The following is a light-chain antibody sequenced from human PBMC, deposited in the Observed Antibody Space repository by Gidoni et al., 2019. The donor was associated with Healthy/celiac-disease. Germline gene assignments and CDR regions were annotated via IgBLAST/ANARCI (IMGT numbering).Light chain of an antibody. CDR2: WAS. J-gene: IGKJ5*01. Sequence: INCKSSQSVLYSSNNKNYLAWYQQKPGQPPKLLIYWASARESGVPDRFSGSGSGTDFTLTISSLQAEDVAVYYCQQYYSTPPITFGQGTRLEIK. CDR1: QSVLYSSNNKNY. CDR3: QQYYSTPPIT. V-gene: IGKV4-1*01.